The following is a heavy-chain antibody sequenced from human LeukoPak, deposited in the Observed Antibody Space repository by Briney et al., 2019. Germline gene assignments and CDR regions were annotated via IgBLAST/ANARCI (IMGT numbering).Heavy chain of an antibody. J-gene: IGHJ4*02. CDR2: IYEIGLT. CDR3: AKTAKTGDGSD. Sequence: SGALSLTRPVSGFSIRSGCFRGGIPAPPGEGGRWIGIIYEIGLTYYNPSLKSRVTISVDTSKNQFSLKLSSVTADDTAVYYCAKTAKTGDGSDWGQGTLVTVSS. D-gene: IGHD7-27*01. V-gene: IGHV4-38-2*01. CDR1: GFSIRSGCF.